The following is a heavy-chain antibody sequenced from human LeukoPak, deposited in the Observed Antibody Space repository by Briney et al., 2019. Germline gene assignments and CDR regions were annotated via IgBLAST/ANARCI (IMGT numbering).Heavy chain of an antibody. CDR2: IYYSGST. V-gene: IGHV4-59*12. J-gene: IGHJ6*02. CDR3: ARGLWASHYGMDV. Sequence: SETLSLTCTVSGGSISYYYWNWIRQPPGKGLEWIGYIYYSGSTNYKPSLKSRVTISVDTSKNHFSLKLSFVIAADTAVYYCARGLWASHYGMDVWGQGTTVTVSS. CDR1: GGSISYYY. D-gene: IGHD3-16*01.